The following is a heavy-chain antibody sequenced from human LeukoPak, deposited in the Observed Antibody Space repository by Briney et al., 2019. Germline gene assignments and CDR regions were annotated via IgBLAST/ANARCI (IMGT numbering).Heavy chain of an antibody. J-gene: IGHJ4*02. Sequence: GGSLRLSCAASGFTFSSYAMSWVRLTPGRGLEWVSVISTGGDNTYYTDSVKGRFTISRDNSKNTFYLQMNSLRAEDTAIYYCARDRSLNGGNSNGYFGSWGQGTLVTVSS. CDR1: GFTFSSYA. CDR2: ISTGGDNT. CDR3: ARDRSLNGGNSNGYFGS. V-gene: IGHV3-23*01. D-gene: IGHD4-23*01.